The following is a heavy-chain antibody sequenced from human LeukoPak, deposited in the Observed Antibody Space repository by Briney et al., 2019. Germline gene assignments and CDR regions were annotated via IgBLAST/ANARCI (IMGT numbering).Heavy chain of an antibody. CDR2: INYSGST. J-gene: IGHJ4*03. CDR3: ARHTRSYESSGYYLLGF. Sequence: SETLSLTCTVSGASIRSYYWNWLRQPPGKGLEWIGYINYSGSTNFNPSLKSRATISMDTSKHHFSLKLSSVTAADTAVYYCARHTRSYESSGYYLLGFWGQGNLGTGSS. D-gene: IGHD3-22*01. V-gene: IGHV4-59*08. CDR1: GASIRSYY.